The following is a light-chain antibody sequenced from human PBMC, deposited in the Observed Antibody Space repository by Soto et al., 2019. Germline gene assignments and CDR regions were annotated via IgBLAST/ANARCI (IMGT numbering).Light chain of an antibody. Sequence: DIQMTQSPXXVSASVXXXXXXTXRASQXLXXXVXWYQQKPWKAPQLLIYAAASLQTGVPSRFSGSGSGTEFTLTISSLQPEDFATYFCQQANSFPYTFGQGTKLEIK. J-gene: IGKJ2*01. CDR2: AAA. CDR3: QQANSFPYT. V-gene: IGKV1-12*01. CDR1: QXLXXX.